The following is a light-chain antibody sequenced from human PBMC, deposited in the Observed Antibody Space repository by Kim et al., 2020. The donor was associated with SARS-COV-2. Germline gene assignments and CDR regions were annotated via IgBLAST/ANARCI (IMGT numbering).Light chain of an antibody. Sequence: SPGERATRSCRASQSVSSSYLAWYQQKPGQAPRLLIYGASSRATGIPDRFSGSGSGTDFTLTISRLEPEDFAVYYCQQYGSSLRGTFGQGTKLEI. CDR2: GAS. V-gene: IGKV3-20*01. CDR1: QSVSSSY. J-gene: IGKJ2*02. CDR3: QQYGSSLRGT.